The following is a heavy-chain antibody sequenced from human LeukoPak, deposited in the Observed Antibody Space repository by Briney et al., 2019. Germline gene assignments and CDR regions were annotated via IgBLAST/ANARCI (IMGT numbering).Heavy chain of an antibody. CDR1: AYSISSGYF. D-gene: IGHD2-21*01. Sequence: SETLSLTCSVSAYSISSGYFWGWVRQPPGKGLEWLGSIHHSGSTHYSPSLKSRVSISVDTSKNQISLKLNSVTAADTAVYHCAALCGGKTFDYWGQGTLVTVSS. CDR2: IHHSGST. V-gene: IGHV4-38-2*02. CDR3: AALCGGKTFDY. J-gene: IGHJ4*02.